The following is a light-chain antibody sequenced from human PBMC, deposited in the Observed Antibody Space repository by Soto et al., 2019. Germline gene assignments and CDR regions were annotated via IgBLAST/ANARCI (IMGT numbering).Light chain of an antibody. Sequence: EIVLTQSPGTLSLSPGERATLSCRASQSVANNYLAWYQQKPGQAPRFLMYDASSRATGIPDRFSGSGSGTDFSLTISRLEPEDFAVYYCEQYGSTPLTFGDGTKVETK. J-gene: IGKJ4*01. CDR1: QSVANNY. CDR2: DAS. CDR3: EQYGSTPLT. V-gene: IGKV3-20*01.